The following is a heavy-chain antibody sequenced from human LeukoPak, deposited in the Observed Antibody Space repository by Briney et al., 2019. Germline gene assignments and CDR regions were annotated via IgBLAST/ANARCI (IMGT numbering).Heavy chain of an antibody. CDR2: IYYSGST. Sequence: SETLSLTCTVSGGSIGTYYWSWIRQPPGKGLEWIGYIYYSGSTSYNPSLKSRVTISVDTSKNQFSLKLSSVTAADTAVYYCARGATYYYDSSGYKHFAFDIWGQGTMVTVSS. CDR3: ARGATYYYDSSGYKHFAFDI. CDR1: GGSIGTYY. D-gene: IGHD3-22*01. J-gene: IGHJ3*02. V-gene: IGHV4-59*08.